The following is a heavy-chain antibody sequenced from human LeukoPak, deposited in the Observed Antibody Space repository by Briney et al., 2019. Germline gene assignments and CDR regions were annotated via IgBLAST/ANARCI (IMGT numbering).Heavy chain of an antibody. Sequence: LRLSCAASGFTFSSYEMNWVRQAPGKTLEWIGHIHDSGSIKENPSLKSRVTISIDTSKSQISLKLSSLSESDTAVYYCAKGASGGYYHGFEFWGQGVLVTVSS. D-gene: IGHD3-3*01. CDR3: AKGASGGYYHGFEF. CDR2: IHDSGSI. J-gene: IGHJ4*02. V-gene: IGHV4-59*01. CDR1: GFTFSSYE.